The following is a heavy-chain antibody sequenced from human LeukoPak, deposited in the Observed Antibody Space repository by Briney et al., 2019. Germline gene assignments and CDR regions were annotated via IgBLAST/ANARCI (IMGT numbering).Heavy chain of an antibody. D-gene: IGHD6-19*01. CDR3: AIDRVEWVGSGYSY. CDR1: LVASRAEA. Sequence: PGGSLRLSCAASLVASRAEAMTRVRQAPGKGLEWVSAISGSVVNRYYADSVKGRFTISRDNSKNTLYLQMNSVTAADTAVYCCAIDRVEWVGSGYSYWGQGTLVTVSS. V-gene: IGHV3-23*01. J-gene: IGHJ4*02. CDR2: ISGSVVNR.